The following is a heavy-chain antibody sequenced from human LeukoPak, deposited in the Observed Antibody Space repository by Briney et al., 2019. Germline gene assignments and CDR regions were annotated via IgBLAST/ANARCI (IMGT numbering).Heavy chain of an antibody. CDR2: INAGNGNT. Sequence: ASVKVSCKASGYTFTSYAMHWVRQAPGQRLEWMGWINAGNGNTKYSQKFQGRVTITRDTSASTAYMELSSLRSEDTAVYYCARGMYYYDSSGYYPNDAFDIWGQGTMVTVSS. D-gene: IGHD3-22*01. J-gene: IGHJ3*02. CDR1: GYTFTSYA. CDR3: ARGMYYYDSSGYYPNDAFDI. V-gene: IGHV1-3*01.